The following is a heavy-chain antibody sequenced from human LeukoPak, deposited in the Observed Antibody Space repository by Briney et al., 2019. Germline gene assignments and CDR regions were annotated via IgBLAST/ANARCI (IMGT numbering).Heavy chain of an antibody. V-gene: IGHV3-23*01. CDR3: AKGRDVTV. Sequence: QPWGVLRLSCAASGFTFSNYAMSWVRQAPGKGLEWVSGISGSGGSTYYADSVKGRFTVSRDNSKNTLYLQMNSLRVEDTGVYHCAKGRDVTVGGRGTLVTVST. D-gene: IGHD3-10*01. J-gene: IGHJ4*02. CDR1: GFTFSNYA. CDR2: ISGSGGST.